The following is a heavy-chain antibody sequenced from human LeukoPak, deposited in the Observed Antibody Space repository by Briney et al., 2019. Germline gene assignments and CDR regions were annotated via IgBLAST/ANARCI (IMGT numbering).Heavy chain of an antibody. CDR2: ISNDGSDT. D-gene: IGHD3-10*01. CDR3: VRYFYGSGSYDY. J-gene: IGHJ4*02. CDR1: GLTFTNYW. Sequence: GGSLRLSCAASGLTFTNYWMNWIRQVAGKGLEWVSHISNDGSDTDYADSVKGRFTISRDKAKNTLYLQMRSLRAEDTAVYYCVRYFYGSGSYDYWGQGALLSVSS. V-gene: IGHV3-74*01.